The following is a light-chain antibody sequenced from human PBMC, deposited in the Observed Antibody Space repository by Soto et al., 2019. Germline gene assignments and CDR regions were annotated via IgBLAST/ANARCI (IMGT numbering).Light chain of an antibody. CDR3: QQYKDWPVT. CDR1: HSIDSD. CDR2: GAS. J-gene: IGKJ4*01. Sequence: EIGMTQAPATLSVSPGGIATLSCRASHSIDSDLARYQHKPGQAPRLVVYGASTRATGLAARFGGSGSGTELTHTINYLQSEEFSVYDYQQYKDWPVTFGGGTKVEIK. V-gene: IGKV3-15*01.